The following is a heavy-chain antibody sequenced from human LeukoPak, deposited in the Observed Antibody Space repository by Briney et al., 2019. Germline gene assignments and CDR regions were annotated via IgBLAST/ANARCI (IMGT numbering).Heavy chain of an antibody. Sequence: PSETLSLTCTVSGGSISSYYWSWIRQPPGKGLEWIGYIYYSGSTNYNPSLKSRVTISVDTSKNQFSLKLSSVTAADTAIYYCARGGIAAAGPYYYMDVWGIGTTVTVSS. CDR2: IYYSGST. CDR3: ARGGIAAAGPYYYMDV. V-gene: IGHV4-59*01. J-gene: IGHJ6*03. CDR1: GGSISSYY. D-gene: IGHD6-13*01.